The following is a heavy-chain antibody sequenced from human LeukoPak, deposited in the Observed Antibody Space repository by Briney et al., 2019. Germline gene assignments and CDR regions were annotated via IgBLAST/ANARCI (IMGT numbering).Heavy chain of an antibody. CDR1: GFTFSSYS. Sequence: SGGSLRLSCAASGFTFSSYSMNWVRQAPGKGLEWVSYISSSSTIDYADSVKGRFTISRDNAKSSLYLQMNSLRAEDTAVYYCARPGIAVAGEFFDYWGQGTLVTVSS. V-gene: IGHV3-48*04. J-gene: IGHJ4*02. CDR2: ISSSSTI. D-gene: IGHD6-19*01. CDR3: ARPGIAVAGEFFDY.